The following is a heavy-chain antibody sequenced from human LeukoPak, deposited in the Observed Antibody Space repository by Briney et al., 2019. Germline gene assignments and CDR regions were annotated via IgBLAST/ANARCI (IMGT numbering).Heavy chain of an antibody. Sequence: GGSLRLSCAASGFTFSNAWMSWVRQAPGKGLEWVSVIIASGSSTYYADSVKGRFTISRDNSKNTLYLQMNSLRAEDTAVYYCAKDQAWLRFDYWGQGTLVTVSS. V-gene: IGHV3-23*01. CDR1: GFTFSNAW. J-gene: IGHJ4*02. D-gene: IGHD5-12*01. CDR3: AKDQAWLRFDY. CDR2: IIASGSST.